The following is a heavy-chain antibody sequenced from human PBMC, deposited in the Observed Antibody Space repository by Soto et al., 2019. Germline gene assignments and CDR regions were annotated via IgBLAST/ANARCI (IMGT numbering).Heavy chain of an antibody. V-gene: IGHV4-59*01. CDR3: ASHLGYCSSTSCPLLYYYMDV. J-gene: IGHJ6*03. D-gene: IGHD2-2*01. CDR2: LYYSGST. Sequence: SETLSLTCTVSGGSITSYYWSWIRQPPWKGLELIGYLYYSGSTNYNPSLKSRVTISVDTSKNQFSLKLSSVTAADTAVYYCASHLGYCSSTSCPLLYYYMDVWGKGTTVTVSS. CDR1: GGSITSYY.